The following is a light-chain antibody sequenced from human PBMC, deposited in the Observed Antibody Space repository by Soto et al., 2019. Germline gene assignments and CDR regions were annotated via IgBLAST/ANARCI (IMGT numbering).Light chain of an antibody. CDR2: EVS. CDR3: SSYTSTTNFGV. J-gene: IGLJ1*01. Sequence: QSVLTQPASVSGSPGQSITISCTGTSSDVGGYDYVSWYQHHPGKAPKLMIYEVSNRPSGVSNRFSGSKSDNAASLNISGIQAEDEANYSCSSYTSTTNFGVFGTGTKVTV. CDR1: SSDVGGYDY. V-gene: IGLV2-14*01.